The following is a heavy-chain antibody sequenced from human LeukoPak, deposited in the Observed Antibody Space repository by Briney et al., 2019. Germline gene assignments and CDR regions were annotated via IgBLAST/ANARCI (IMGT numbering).Heavy chain of an antibody. D-gene: IGHD3-10*01. V-gene: IGHV1-8*01. CDR2: MNPNSGNT. CDR3: AILGYYYGSGSYHY. J-gene: IGHJ4*02. CDR1: GYTFSSYD. Sequence: ASVKVSCKASGYTFSSYDMNWVRQATGQGLEWMGWMNPNSGNTGYAQKFQGRVTMTRNTSIRTAYMELSSLRSEDTAVYYCAILGYYYGSGSYHYWGQGTLVTVSS.